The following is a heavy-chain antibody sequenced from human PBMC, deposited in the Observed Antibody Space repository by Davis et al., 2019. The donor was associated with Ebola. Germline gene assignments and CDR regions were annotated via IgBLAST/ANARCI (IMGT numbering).Heavy chain of an antibody. CDR1: GFTFSDYY. D-gene: IGHD1-7*01. J-gene: IGHJ6*02. CDR2: ISSSGRTI. V-gene: IGHV3-11*01. Sequence: PGGSLRLSCAAPGFTFSDYYMSWIRKAPGKGLEWVSYISSSGRTIYYADSVKGRFTISRDNAKKSLYLQMNSLRAEDTAVYYCASEGRAGTLGYYAMDVWGQGTTVTVSS. CDR3: ASEGRAGTLGYYAMDV.